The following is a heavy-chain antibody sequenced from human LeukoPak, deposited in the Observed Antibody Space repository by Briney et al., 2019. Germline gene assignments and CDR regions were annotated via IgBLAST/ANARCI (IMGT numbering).Heavy chain of an antibody. CDR1: GGTFSSYA. V-gene: IGHV1-69*04. Sequence: SVKVSCKASGGTFSSYAISWVRQAPGQGLEWMGRTIPILGIANYAQKFQGRVTITADKSTSTAYMELSSLRSEDTAVYYCASGRNGGYYYFDYWGQGTLVTVSS. D-gene: IGHD4-17*01. CDR2: TIPILGIA. J-gene: IGHJ4*02. CDR3: ASGRNGGYYYFDY.